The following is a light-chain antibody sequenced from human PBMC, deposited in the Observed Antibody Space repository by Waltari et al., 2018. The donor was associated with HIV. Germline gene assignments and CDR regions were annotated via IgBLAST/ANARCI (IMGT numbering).Light chain of an antibody. Sequence: QSALTQPASVSGSPGQSITISCTGTSSDVGSYYLVSWYQQHPRKAPKLMLYEVNKRPSGVSNRFSGSKSGNTASLTISGLQAEDEADFYCCSYAGSSTLVFGGGTKLTVL. CDR2: EVN. V-gene: IGLV2-23*02. CDR3: CSYAGSSTLV. J-gene: IGLJ3*02. CDR1: SSDVGSYYL.